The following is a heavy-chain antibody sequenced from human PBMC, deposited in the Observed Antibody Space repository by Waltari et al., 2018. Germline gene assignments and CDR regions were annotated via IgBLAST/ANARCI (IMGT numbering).Heavy chain of an antibody. J-gene: IGHJ4*02. D-gene: IGHD3-22*01. CDR3: ARGGMRYYYDSSGYYYFRY. CDR1: GGSFSGYY. Sequence: QVQLQQWGAGLLKPSETLSLTCAVYGGSFSGYYWSWLRQTPGQGLEWIGEINHSGSTNYNPSLKSRVTISVDTSKNQFSRKLSSVTAADTAVYYCARGGMRYYYDSSGYYYFRYWGQGTLVTVSS. V-gene: IGHV4-34*01. CDR2: INHSGST.